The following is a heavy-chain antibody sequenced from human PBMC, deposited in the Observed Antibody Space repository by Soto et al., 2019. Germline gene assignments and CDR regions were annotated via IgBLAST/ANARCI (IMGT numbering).Heavy chain of an antibody. D-gene: IGHD2-21*01. CDR2: IWYDGSNK. Sequence: GGSLRLSCAASGFTFSSYGMHWVRQAPGKGLEWVAVIWYDGSNKYYADSVKGRFTISRDNSKNTLYLQMNSLRAEDTAVYYCARVPCGGDCYFDYWGQGTLVTVTS. V-gene: IGHV3-33*08. J-gene: IGHJ4*02. CDR1: GFTFSSYG. CDR3: ARVPCGGDCYFDY.